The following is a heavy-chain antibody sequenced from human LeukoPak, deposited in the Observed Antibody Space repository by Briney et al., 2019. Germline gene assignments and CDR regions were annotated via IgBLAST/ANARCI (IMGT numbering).Heavy chain of an antibody. CDR2: ITSRGEST. CDR3: ARDRPNYYGSDGHYYRRDGDY. D-gene: IGHD3-22*01. V-gene: IGHV3-23*01. Sequence: VGSLRLSCAASGFTFSIYAMSWVRQAPGKGLQWVSSITSRGESTWYVDSVKGRFTITRDNSGNTLYLQMHSLRAEDTAVYYCARDRPNYYGSDGHYYRRDGDYWGRGTLVSVSS. J-gene: IGHJ4*02. CDR1: GFTFSIYA.